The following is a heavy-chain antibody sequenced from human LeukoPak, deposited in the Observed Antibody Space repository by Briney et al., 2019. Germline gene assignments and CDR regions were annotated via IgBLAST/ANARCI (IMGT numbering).Heavy chain of an antibody. V-gene: IGHV4-4*07. CDR2: IYTSGST. CDR3: AGEHYDSSGYYYDY. D-gene: IGHD3-22*01. J-gene: IGHJ4*02. Sequence: PSETLSLTCTVSGGSISSYYWSWIRQPAGKGLEWIGRIYTSGSTNYNPSLKSRVTMSVDTSKNQFSLKLSSVTAADTAVYYCAGEHYDSSGYYYDYWGQGTLVTVSS. CDR1: GGSISSYY.